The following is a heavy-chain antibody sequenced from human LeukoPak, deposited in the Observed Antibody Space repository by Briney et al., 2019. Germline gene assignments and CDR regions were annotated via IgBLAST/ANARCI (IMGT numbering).Heavy chain of an antibody. V-gene: IGHV4-59*01. J-gene: IGHJ6*03. CDR1: GGSITSYY. CDR3: ARGGGVHYYYYYMDV. D-gene: IGHD1-26*01. Sequence: SGTLSLTCTVSGGSITSYYWSWIRQPPGKGLEWIGYIYYSGSTNYNPSLRSRVTISVDTSKNQFSLKLSSVTAADTAVYYCARGGGVHYYYYYMDVWGKGTTVTISS. CDR2: IYYSGST.